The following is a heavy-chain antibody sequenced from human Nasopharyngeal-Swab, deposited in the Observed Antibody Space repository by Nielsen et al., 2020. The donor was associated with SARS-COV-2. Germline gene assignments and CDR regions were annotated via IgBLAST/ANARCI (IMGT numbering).Heavy chain of an antibody. Sequence: GGSLRLSCAASGFTLSSYWMSWVRQAPGKGLEWVANIKQDGSEKYYVDSVKGRFTISRDNAKNSLYLQMNSLRDEDTAVYYCARGGWYPDYWGQGTLVTVSS. J-gene: IGHJ4*02. D-gene: IGHD6-19*01. CDR2: IKQDGSEK. CDR1: GFTLSSYW. V-gene: IGHV3-7*04. CDR3: ARGGWYPDY.